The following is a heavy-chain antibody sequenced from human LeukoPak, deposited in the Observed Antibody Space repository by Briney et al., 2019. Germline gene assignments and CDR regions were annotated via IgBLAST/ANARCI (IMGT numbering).Heavy chain of an antibody. D-gene: IGHD3-10*01. V-gene: IGHV1-24*01. CDR2: FDPEDGET. J-gene: IGHJ4*02. CDR1: GYSLTELS. CDR3: ATVSGYYYASY. Sequence: ASVKVSCKVSGYSLTELSIHWGRQAPGKGLEWMGGFDPEDGETIYAQKFQGRVTMTEDTSTDTAYMELNSLRSEDTAVYYCATVSGYYYASYWGQGTLVTVSS.